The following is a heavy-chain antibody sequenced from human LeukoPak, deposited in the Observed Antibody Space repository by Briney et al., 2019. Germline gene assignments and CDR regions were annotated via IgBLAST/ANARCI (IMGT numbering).Heavy chain of an antibody. Sequence: GGSLRLSCAASGFTFSSYGMHWVRQAPGKGLEGVAVIWYDGSNKYYADSVKGRFTISRDNSKNTLYLQMNSLRAEDTAVYYCARGKDPDYYMDVWGKGTTVTVSS. D-gene: IGHD2-15*01. CDR1: GFTFSSYG. J-gene: IGHJ6*03. CDR3: ARGKDPDYYMDV. V-gene: IGHV3-33*01. CDR2: IWYDGSNK.